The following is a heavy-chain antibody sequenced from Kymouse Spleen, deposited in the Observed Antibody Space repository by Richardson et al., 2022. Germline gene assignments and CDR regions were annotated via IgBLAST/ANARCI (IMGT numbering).Heavy chain of an antibody. V-gene: IGHV3-48*02. Sequence: EVQLVESGGGLVQPGGSLRLSCAASGFTFSSYSMNWVRQAPGKGLEWVSYISSSSSTIYYADSVKGRFTISRDNAKNSLYLQMNSLRDEDTAVYYCARDPNWNYVLLYFDYWGQGTLVTVSS. J-gene: IGHJ4*02. CDR1: GFTFSSYS. CDR3: ARDPNWNYVLLYFDY. D-gene: IGHD1-7*01. CDR2: ISSSSSTI.